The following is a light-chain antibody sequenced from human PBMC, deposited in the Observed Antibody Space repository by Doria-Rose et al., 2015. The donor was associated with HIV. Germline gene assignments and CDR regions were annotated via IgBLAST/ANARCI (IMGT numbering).Light chain of an antibody. CDR1: QSFSSTY. CDR2: DGS. Sequence: DIVMTQSPGTLSLSPGERATLSCRASQSFSSTYLAWCQQKPGQAPGLLIYDGSTRATGIPDRFSASGSGTDFTLTINRLEPEDFALYYCHQYGTSWTFGQGTKVEI. CDR3: HQYGTSWT. V-gene: IGKV3-20*01. J-gene: IGKJ1*01.